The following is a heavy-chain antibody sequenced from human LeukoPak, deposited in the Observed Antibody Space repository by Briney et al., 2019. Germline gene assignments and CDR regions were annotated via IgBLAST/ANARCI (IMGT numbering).Heavy chain of an antibody. V-gene: IGHV3-23*01. D-gene: IGHD3-22*01. CDR3: AKVCDSSGYYSYRTYYYFDY. CDR1: GFTFSSYA. J-gene: IGHJ4*02. CDR2: ISGSGGST. Sequence: GASLRRSCAASGFTFSSYAMSWVRQAPGKGLEWVSAISGSGGSTYYADSVKGRFTISRDNSKNTLYLQMNSLRAEDTAVYYCAKVCDSSGYYSYRTYYYFDYWGQGTLVTVSS.